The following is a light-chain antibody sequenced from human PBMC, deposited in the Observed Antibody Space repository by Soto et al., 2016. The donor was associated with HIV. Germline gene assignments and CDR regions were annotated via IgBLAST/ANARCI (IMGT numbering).Light chain of an antibody. CDR3: QQFKKYPGT. CDR1: QGISSA. Sequence: AIQLAQSPSSLSASVGDRVTITCRASQGISSALAWYQQKPGKPPRLLIYDASTLKSGVPSWFSGSGFGTDFTLTIHSLQPEDFATYYCQQFKKYPGTFGQGTKLEIK. J-gene: IGKJ2*01. CDR2: DAS. V-gene: IGKV1D-13*01.